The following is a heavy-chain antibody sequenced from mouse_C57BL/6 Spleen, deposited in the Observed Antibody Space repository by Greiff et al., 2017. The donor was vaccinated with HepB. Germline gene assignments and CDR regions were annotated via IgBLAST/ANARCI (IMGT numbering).Heavy chain of an antibody. Sequence: EVKVEESGGGLVKPGGSLKLSCAASGFTFSDYGMHWVRQAPEKGLEWVAYISSGSSTIYYADTVKGRFTISRDNAKNTLFLQMTSLRSEDTAMYYCARPDSGWFAYWGQGTLVTVSA. CDR3: ARPDSGWFAY. CDR2: ISSGSSTI. CDR1: GFTFSDYG. D-gene: IGHD3-2*02. J-gene: IGHJ3*01. V-gene: IGHV5-17*01.